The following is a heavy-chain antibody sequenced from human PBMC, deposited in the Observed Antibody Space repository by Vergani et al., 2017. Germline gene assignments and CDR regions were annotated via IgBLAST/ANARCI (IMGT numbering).Heavy chain of an antibody. CDR2: IIPIFGTA. CDR1: GGTFSSYA. Sequence: QVQLVQSGAEVKKPGASVKVSCKASGGTFSSYAISWVRQAPGQGLEWMGGIIPIFGTANYAQKFLGRVTITADESTSTAYMELSSLRSEDTAVYYCARVGAGRDGYNTAFDIWGQGTMVTVSS. V-gene: IGHV1-69*13. D-gene: IGHD5-24*01. CDR3: ARVGAGRDGYNTAFDI. J-gene: IGHJ3*02.